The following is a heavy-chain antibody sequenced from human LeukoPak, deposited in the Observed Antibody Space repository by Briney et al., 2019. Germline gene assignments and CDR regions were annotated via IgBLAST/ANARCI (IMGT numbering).Heavy chain of an antibody. CDR1: GGTFSSYA. Sequence: ASVKVYCKASGGTFSSYAISWVRQAPGQGLEWMGGIIPIFGTANYAQKFQGRVTITTDESTSTAYMELSSLRSEDTAVYYCARGDLVGATSWFDPWGQGTLVTVSS. V-gene: IGHV1-69*05. CDR2: IIPIFGTA. J-gene: IGHJ5*02. CDR3: ARGDLVGATSWFDP. D-gene: IGHD1-26*01.